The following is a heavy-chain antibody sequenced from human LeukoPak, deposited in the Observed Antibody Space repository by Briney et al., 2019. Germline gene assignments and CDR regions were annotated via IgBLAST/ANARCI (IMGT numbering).Heavy chain of an antibody. J-gene: IGHJ5*02. V-gene: IGHV1-69*04. Sequence: ASVKVSCKASGGTFSSYAISWVRQAPGQGLEWMGRIIPILGIANYAQKFQGRVTITADKSTSTAYMELSSLRSEDTAVYYCAREHSSSWIGGWFDPWGQGTLVTVSS. CDR2: IIPILGIA. CDR1: GGTFSSYA. CDR3: AREHSSSWIGGWFDP. D-gene: IGHD6-13*01.